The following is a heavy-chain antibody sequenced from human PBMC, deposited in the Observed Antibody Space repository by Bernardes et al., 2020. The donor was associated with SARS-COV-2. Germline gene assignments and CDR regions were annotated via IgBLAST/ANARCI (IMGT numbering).Heavy chain of an antibody. V-gene: IGHV3-48*04. CDR3: ARSGYSSGLYYHQEYYYMDV. D-gene: IGHD6-19*01. J-gene: IGHJ6*03. CDR1: GFTFSSYS. CDR2: IISSSSTI. Sequence: GGSLRLSCAASGFTFSSYSMNWVRQAPGKGLEWVSYIISSSSTIYYADSVKGRFTISRDNAKNSLYLQMNSLRAEDTAVYYCARSGYSSGLYYHQEYYYMDVWGKGTPVTVSS.